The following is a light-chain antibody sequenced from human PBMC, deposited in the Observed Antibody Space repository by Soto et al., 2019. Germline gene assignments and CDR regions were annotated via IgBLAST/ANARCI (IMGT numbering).Light chain of an antibody. Sequence: DIQMTQSPSTLSASVGARVTITFRASQSISRWLAWYQQRPGKAPKLLIYDGSSLDTGVPSRFSGSGSGTEFTLTISSLQPEDFATYYCQPYNSYFKWTFAQGNKVDI. CDR2: DGS. J-gene: IGKJ1*01. CDR1: QSISRW. V-gene: IGKV1-5*01. CDR3: QPYNSYFKWT.